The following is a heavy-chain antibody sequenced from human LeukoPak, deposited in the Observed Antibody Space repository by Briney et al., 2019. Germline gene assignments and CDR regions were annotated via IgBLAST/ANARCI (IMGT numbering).Heavy chain of an antibody. D-gene: IGHD5-18*01. CDR1: GYTFTSYG. J-gene: IGHJ4*02. Sequence: SVKVSCRASGYTFTSYGISWVRQAPGEGLEWMGRIIPILGIANYAQKFQGRVTITADKSTSTAYMELSSLRSEDTAVYYCARDLSKVQLWFAFDYWGQGTLVTVSS. V-gene: IGHV1-69*04. CDR2: IIPILGIA. CDR3: ARDLSKVQLWFAFDY.